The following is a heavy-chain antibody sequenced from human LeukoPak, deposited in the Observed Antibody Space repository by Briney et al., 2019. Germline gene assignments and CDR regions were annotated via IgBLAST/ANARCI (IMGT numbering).Heavy chain of an antibody. D-gene: IGHD2-8*02. CDR3: VKVPSRILVDSGYFQH. V-gene: IGHV3-23*01. Sequence: GGSLRLSCAASGFTFSSYAMSWVRQAPGKGLEWVSAISGSGGSTYYADSVKGRFTISRDNSKNTLYLQMNSLRAEDTAVYYCVKVPSRILVDSGYFQHWGQGTLVTVSS. J-gene: IGHJ1*01. CDR1: GFTFSSYA. CDR2: ISGSGGST.